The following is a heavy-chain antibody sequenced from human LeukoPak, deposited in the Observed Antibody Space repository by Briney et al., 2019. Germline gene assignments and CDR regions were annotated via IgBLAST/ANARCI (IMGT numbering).Heavy chain of an antibody. Sequence: ASVKVSCKASGYTFTGYYMHWVRQAPGQGLEWMGGIIPIFGTANYAQKFQGRVTITADKSTSTAYMELSSLRSEDTAVYYCARGIGYSSGWFDYWGQGTLVTVSS. CDR1: GYTFTGYY. J-gene: IGHJ4*02. D-gene: IGHD6-19*01. CDR2: IIPIFGTA. V-gene: IGHV1-69*06. CDR3: ARGIGYSSGWFDY.